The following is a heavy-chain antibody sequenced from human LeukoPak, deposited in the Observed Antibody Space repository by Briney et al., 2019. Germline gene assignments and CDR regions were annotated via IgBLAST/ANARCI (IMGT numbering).Heavy chain of an antibody. CDR3: ARGLYYYDSSGIDY. Sequence: ASVKVSCKASGYTFTGYYMHWVRQAPGQGLEWMGWINPNSGGTNYAQKFQGRVTMTRDTSISTAYMELSRLRSDDTAVYYCARGLYYYDSSGIDYWGQGTLVTVSS. CDR1: GYTFTGYY. V-gene: IGHV1-2*02. CDR2: INPNSGGT. J-gene: IGHJ4*02. D-gene: IGHD3-22*01.